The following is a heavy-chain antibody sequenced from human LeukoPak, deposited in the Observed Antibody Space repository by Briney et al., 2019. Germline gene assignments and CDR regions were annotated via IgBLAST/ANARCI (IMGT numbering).Heavy chain of an antibody. CDR1: GYIFTSYQ. V-gene: IGHV1-69*13. CDR3: ARDSSEFRSLIPH. D-gene: IGHD2-21*01. Sequence: GASVKVSCKASGYIFTSYQMHWVRQAPGQGLEWMGGIVPIFGTAKYAQKFQGRVTITADESTSTVYMELSRLRSEDTAVYYCARDSSEFRSLIPHWGQGTLVTVSS. J-gene: IGHJ1*01. CDR2: IVPIFGTA.